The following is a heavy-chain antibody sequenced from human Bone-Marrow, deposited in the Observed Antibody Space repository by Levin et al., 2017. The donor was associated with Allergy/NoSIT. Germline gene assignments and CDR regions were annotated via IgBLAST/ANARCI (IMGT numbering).Heavy chain of an antibody. Sequence: ESLKISCTVSGGSISSYYWSWIRQPPGKGLEWIGYIYYSGSTNYNPSLKSRVTISVDTSKNQFSLKLSSVTAADTAVYYCARQMSVGATGFDAFDIWGQGTMVTVSS. D-gene: IGHD1-26*01. J-gene: IGHJ3*02. CDR1: GGSISSYY. CDR3: ARQMSVGATGFDAFDI. CDR2: IYYSGST. V-gene: IGHV4-59*08.